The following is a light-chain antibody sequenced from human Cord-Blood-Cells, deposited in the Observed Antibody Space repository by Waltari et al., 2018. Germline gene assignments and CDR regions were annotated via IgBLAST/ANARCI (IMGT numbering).Light chain of an antibody. CDR1: QSLVYSDGNTY. J-gene: IGKJ1*01. Sequence: DVVMTQSPLSLPVTLGQPASISCRSSQSLVYSDGNTYVDWFQQRPGQSPRRLISKVSNWDVGFPDRLRGSVSGNDVTLKISRVEAEDVGVYYCMQGTHWPRTFGQGTKVEIK. CDR2: KVS. V-gene: IGKV2D-30*01. CDR3: MQGTHWPRT.